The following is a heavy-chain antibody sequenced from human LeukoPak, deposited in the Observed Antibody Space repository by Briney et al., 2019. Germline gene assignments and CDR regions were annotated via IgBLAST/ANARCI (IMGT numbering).Heavy chain of an antibody. CDR3: GRVKVGATLSDFYYYYVDV. V-gene: IGHV3-64*01. J-gene: IGHJ6*03. Sequence: GGSLRLSCAAAGFAFNTYSMYWVRQAPGKGLEYVSAIISNGGKIQYANSVEGRFSISRDNSKNTLFLQMGSLRVEDMGVYYCGRVKVGATLSDFYYYYVDVWGKGITVTVSS. CDR1: GFAFNTYS. CDR2: IISNGGKI. D-gene: IGHD1-26*01.